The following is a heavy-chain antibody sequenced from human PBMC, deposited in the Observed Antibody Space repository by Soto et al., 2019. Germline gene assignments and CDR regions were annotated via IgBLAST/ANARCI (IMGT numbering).Heavy chain of an antibody. CDR3: ARGGSRLFWFGDYNSRGFDS. V-gene: IGHV4-39*07. D-gene: IGHD3-10*01. J-gene: IGHJ4*02. CDR1: DGSINSATYY. CDR2: INYSGTT. Sequence: KTSETLSLTCSVSDGSINSATYYWAWIRQFPGKGLEWIGSINYSGTTYYNPSLKSRVTISLDTSQKQFSLKMNSVTAADTAVYYCARGGSRLFWFGDYNSRGFDSWGQGTLVTVSS.